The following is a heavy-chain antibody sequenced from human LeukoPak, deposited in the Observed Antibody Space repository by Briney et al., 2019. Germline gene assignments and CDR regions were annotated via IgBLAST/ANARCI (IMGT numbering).Heavy chain of an antibody. CDR2: IIPIFGTA. V-gene: IGHV1-69*05. CDR1: GDTFSSYS. D-gene: IGHD5-18*01. Sequence: ASVKVSCKASGDTFSSYSISWVRQAPGQGLEWMGGIIPIFGTANYAQKFQGRVTITTDESTSTAYMELSSLRSEDTAVYYCARAMAYYFDYWGQGTLVTVSS. CDR3: ARAMAYYFDY. J-gene: IGHJ4*02.